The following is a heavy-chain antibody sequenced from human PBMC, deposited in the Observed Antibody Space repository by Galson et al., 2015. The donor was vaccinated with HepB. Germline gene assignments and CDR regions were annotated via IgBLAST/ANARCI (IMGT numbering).Heavy chain of an antibody. CDR2: ISYDGSYK. Sequence: SLRLPCAASGLTLSSYAMHWVRQAPGKGLEWVAVISYDGSYKYYADSVKGRFTISRDNSKNTLYLQMNSLRAEDTAVYYCARDSGSYYDSSGYFDYWGQGTLVTVSS. CDR1: GLTLSSYA. D-gene: IGHD3-22*01. CDR3: ARDSGSYYDSSGYFDY. V-gene: IGHV3-30-3*01. J-gene: IGHJ4*02.